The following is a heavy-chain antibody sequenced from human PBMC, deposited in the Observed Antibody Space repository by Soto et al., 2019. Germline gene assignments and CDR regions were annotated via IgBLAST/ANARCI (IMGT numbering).Heavy chain of an antibody. D-gene: IGHD6-19*01. J-gene: IGHJ4*02. V-gene: IGHV3-30-3*01. Sequence: QVQLVESGGGVVQPGRSLRLSCAASGFTFSSYAMHWVRQAPGKGLEWVAVISYDGSNEYYADSVKGRFTISRDNSKNTLYLQMNSLRAEDTAVYYCARVDVRIAVAGPFYWGQGTLVTVSS. CDR2: ISYDGSNE. CDR3: ARVDVRIAVAGPFY. CDR1: GFTFSSYA.